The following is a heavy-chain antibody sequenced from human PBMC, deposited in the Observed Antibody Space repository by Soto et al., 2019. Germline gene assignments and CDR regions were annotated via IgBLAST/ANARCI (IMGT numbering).Heavy chain of an antibody. CDR2: IYYSGST. D-gene: IGHD6-6*01. CDR3: ARDRAAPPGFDY. V-gene: IGHV4-59*01. Sequence: PSETLSLTCTVSGGSISSYYWSWIRQPPGKGLEWIGYIYYSGSTNYNPSLKSRVTISVDTSKNQFSLKLSSVTAADTAVYYCARDRAAPPGFDYWGQGTLVTVSS. CDR1: GGSISSYY. J-gene: IGHJ4*02.